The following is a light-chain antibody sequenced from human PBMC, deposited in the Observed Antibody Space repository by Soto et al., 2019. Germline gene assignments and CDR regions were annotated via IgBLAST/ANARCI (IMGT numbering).Light chain of an antibody. V-gene: IGKV3-20*01. J-gene: IGKJ4*02. CDR2: GAS. CDR1: QSVTNNY. Sequence: EVVLTQSPGTLSLSPGERATLSCRASQSVTNNYLAWYQQRPGLAPRLLIYGASTRTAGIPDRFTGSGSGTDFTLTISRLEPEDFAVYYCQQYGTSSTFGEGTKVDIK. CDR3: QQYGTSST.